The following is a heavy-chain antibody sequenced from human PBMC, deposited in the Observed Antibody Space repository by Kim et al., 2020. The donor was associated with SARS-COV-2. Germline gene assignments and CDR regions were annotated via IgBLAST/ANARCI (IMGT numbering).Heavy chain of an antibody. Sequence: SVKGRLTMSRDNAKNSLYLQMSSLRAEDTAVYYCAREDYGDYVGDTGMDVWGQGTTVTVSS. V-gene: IGHV3-21*01. CDR3: AREDYGDYVGDTGMDV. D-gene: IGHD4-17*01. J-gene: IGHJ6*02.